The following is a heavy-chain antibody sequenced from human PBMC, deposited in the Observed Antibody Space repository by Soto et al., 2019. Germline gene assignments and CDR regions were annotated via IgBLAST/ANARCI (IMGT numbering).Heavy chain of an antibody. CDR2: IDWDDDK. Sequence: SGPTLVNPTQTLTQTCTFSGFSLSTSGMCVSWIRQPPGKALEWLALIDWDDDKYYSTSLKTRLTISKDTSKNQVVLTMTNMDPVDTATYYCARGCYGSGSYYNYNWFDPWGQGTLVTVSS. D-gene: IGHD3-10*01. V-gene: IGHV2-70*01. CDR1: GFSLSTSGMC. J-gene: IGHJ5*02. CDR3: ARGCYGSGSYYNYNWFDP.